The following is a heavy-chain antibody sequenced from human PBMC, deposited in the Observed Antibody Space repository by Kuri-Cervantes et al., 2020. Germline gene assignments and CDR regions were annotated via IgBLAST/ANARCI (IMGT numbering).Heavy chain of an antibody. CDR3: ARASPYFDY. Sequence: GESLKISCAASGFIFSNYGMSWVRQAPGKGLEWVSTISGSGDSTYYAESGKGRLTISRDNSKNTLYLQMNSLRAEDTAVYYCARASPYFDYWGQGTLVTVSS. J-gene: IGHJ4*02. V-gene: IGHV3-23*01. CDR2: ISGSGDST. CDR1: GFIFSNYG.